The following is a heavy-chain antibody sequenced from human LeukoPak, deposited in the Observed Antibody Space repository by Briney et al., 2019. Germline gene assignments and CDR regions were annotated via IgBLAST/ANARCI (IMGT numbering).Heavy chain of an antibody. Sequence: GGSLRLSCTASGFTFRTYYMNWVRQTPGKGLEWVSYISPSSGAIHYADSVKGRFTISRDNAKNSLSLQMNSLRAEDTAVYYCARDMGTSSWHAFDNWGQGTLVTVSS. CDR1: GFTFRTYY. CDR3: ARDMGTSSWHAFDN. V-gene: IGHV3-48*01. CDR2: ISPSSGAI. D-gene: IGHD6-13*01. J-gene: IGHJ4*02.